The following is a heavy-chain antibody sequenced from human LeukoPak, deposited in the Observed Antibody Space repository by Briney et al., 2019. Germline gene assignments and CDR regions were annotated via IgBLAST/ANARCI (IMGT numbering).Heavy chain of an antibody. CDR1: GFTFSSYA. J-gene: IGHJ4*02. D-gene: IGHD5-18*01. Sequence: GGSLRLSCAASGFTFSSYAISWVRQAPGQGLEWMGGIIPIFGTANYAQKFQGRVTITADESTSTAYMELSSLRSEDTAVYYCARLVFREYGYHRPYYFDYWGQGTLVTVSS. V-gene: IGHV1-69*01. CDR3: ARLVFREYGYHRPYYFDY. CDR2: IIPIFGTA.